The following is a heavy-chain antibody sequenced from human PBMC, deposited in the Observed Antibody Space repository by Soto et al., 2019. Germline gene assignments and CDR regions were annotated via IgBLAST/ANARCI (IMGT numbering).Heavy chain of an antibody. CDR2: INHSGST. D-gene: IGHD3-22*01. CDR1: GWSFCGYY. V-gene: IGHV4-34*01. CDR3: ARGGSYDSSGYYNFDS. Sequence: PSETLSLTCAVYGWSFCGYYWSWIRQPPGKGLEWIGEINHSGSTNYNPSLESRVTISVDTSKNQFSLKLSSVTAADTAVYYCARGGSYDSSGYYNFDSWGQGTLVTVSS. J-gene: IGHJ4*02.